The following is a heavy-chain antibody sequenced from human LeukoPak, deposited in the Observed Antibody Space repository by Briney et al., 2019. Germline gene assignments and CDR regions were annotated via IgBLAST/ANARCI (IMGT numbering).Heavy chain of an antibody. CDR1: GGSLSNYY. CDR3: ARQGYCTSTTCYYYYGMAV. CDR2: IYHSGST. Sequence: SETLSLTCTVSGGSLSNYYWNCIRQPPGKGLEWIGYIYHSGSTYYSPSLKSRVTISVDTSKNQFSLKLSSVTAADTAVYYCARQGYCTSTTCYYYYGMAVWGQGTTVTVSS. J-gene: IGHJ6*02. V-gene: IGHV4-59*08. D-gene: IGHD2-2*01.